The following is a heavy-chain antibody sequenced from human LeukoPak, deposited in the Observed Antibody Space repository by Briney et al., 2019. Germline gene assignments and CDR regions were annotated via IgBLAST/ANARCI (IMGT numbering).Heavy chain of an antibody. CDR1: GGSISSYY. Sequence: SETLSLICTVSGGSISSYYWSWIRQPPGKGLEWIGYIYYSGSTSYNPSLKSRVTISLDTSKNQFSLKLSSVTAADTAVYYCARGTTVVTPEYFQHWGQGTLTPVSS. J-gene: IGHJ1*01. CDR3: ARGTTVVTPEYFQH. D-gene: IGHD4-23*01. V-gene: IGHV4-59*12. CDR2: IYYSGST.